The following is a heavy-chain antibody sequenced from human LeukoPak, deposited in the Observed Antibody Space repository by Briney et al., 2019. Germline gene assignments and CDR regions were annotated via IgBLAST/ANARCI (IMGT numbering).Heavy chain of an antibody. D-gene: IGHD3-22*01. CDR1: GFNFSSYS. CDR2: IKEDGSEK. Sequence: GGSLRLSCAASGFNFSSYSMTWVRQAPGKGLEWVANIKEDGSEKYYVDSVTGRFTISRDNAKNLLYLQMNSLRAEDTAVYFCAREYGYYFDSWGQGTLVTVSS. V-gene: IGHV3-7*01. CDR3: AREYGYYFDS. J-gene: IGHJ4*02.